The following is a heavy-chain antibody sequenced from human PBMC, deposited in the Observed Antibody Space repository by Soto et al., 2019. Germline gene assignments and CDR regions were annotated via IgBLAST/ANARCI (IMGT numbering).Heavy chain of an antibody. CDR3: ARHRRTTVAKFYFDN. J-gene: IGHJ4*02. D-gene: IGHD4-4*01. CDR1: GGSINSYC. V-gene: IGHV4-59*08. Sequence: QVQLQESGPGLVKPSETLSLTCTVSGGSINSYCWSWIRQPPGKGLEWIAYIFDSGNANYNPSLKSRGTISVDTSKNQFSLKLTSVTAADTAVYYCARHRRTTVAKFYFDNWGQGARVPVSS. CDR2: IFDSGNA.